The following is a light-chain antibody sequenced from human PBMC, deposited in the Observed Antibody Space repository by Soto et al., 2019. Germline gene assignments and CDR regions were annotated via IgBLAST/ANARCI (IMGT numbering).Light chain of an antibody. J-gene: IGKJ5*01. CDR3: LESSSALT. CDR1: QSITTW. V-gene: IGKV1-5*01. Sequence: DMQMTQSPSTLSAPVGDRVTITCRASQSITTWLAWYQQKPGKAPKLLIYDASSLESRVPSRFSGSGSGTDFTRTISSLQPEDLATYYCLESSSALTFGQGTRLEIK. CDR2: DAS.